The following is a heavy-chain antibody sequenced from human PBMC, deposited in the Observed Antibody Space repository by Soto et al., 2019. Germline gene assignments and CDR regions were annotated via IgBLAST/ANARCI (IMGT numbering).Heavy chain of an antibody. CDR1: GGSIYRSGYY. J-gene: IGHJ4*02. Sequence: ASETLSLTCTVSGGSIYRSGYYWGWIRQPPGRGLEWIGNIDYNGVTYSNPSLKSRVTISRDTSKNQFSLKLTSVAAADTALYYCGKVLVGATGHTDSDSWGPGTLVTVSS. D-gene: IGHD2-15*01. V-gene: IGHV4-39*01. CDR2: IDYNGVT. CDR3: GKVLVGATGHTDSDS.